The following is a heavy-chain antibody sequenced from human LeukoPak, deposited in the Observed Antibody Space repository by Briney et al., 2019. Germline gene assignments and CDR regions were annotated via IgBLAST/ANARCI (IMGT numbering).Heavy chain of an antibody. CDR1: GGSISSYY. V-gene: IGHV4-59*12. Sequence: SETLSLTCTVSGGSISSYYWNWIRKPPGKGLEWIGYIYYSGSTSYNPSLKSRVTISLDTSKNQFSLKLGSVTAADTAVYYCAREKKVLATAGSGYYFTYGLDVWGQGTTVTVSS. CDR2: IYYSGST. CDR3: AREKKVLATAGSGYYFTYGLDV. J-gene: IGHJ6*02. D-gene: IGHD6-13*01.